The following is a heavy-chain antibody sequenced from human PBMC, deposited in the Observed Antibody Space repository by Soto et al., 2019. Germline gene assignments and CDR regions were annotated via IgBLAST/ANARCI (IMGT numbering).Heavy chain of an antibody. CDR2: ISGSGGST. CDR1: GFTFSSYA. CDR3: AKDREDTAMVLDAFDI. J-gene: IGHJ3*02. Sequence: SLRLSCAASGFTFSSYAMSWVRQAPGKGLEWVSAISGSGGSTYYADSVKGRFTISRDNSKNTLYLQMNSLRAEDTAVYYCAKDREDTAMVLDAFDIWGQGTMVTVS. V-gene: IGHV3-23*01. D-gene: IGHD5-18*01.